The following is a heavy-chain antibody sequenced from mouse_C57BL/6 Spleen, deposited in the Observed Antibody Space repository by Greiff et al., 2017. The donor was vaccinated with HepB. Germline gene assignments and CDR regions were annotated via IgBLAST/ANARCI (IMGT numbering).Heavy chain of an antibody. Sequence: QVQLQQSGAELVMPGASVKLSCKASGYTFTSYWMHWVKQRPGQGLEWIGEIDPSDSYTNYNQKFKGKSTLTVDKSSSSAYMQLSSLTSEDSAVYYCSRGPYYYGSSPWYFDVWGTGTTVTVSS. CDR1: GYTFTSYW. CDR2: IDPSDSYT. J-gene: IGHJ1*03. D-gene: IGHD1-1*01. V-gene: IGHV1-69*01. CDR3: SRGPYYYGSSPWYFDV.